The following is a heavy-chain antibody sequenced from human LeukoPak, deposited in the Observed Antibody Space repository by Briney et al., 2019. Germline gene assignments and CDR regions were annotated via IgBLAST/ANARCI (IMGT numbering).Heavy chain of an antibody. J-gene: IGHJ4*02. D-gene: IGHD3-16*01. CDR1: GFTFNYYA. CDR2: ITATSRHI. CDR3: ARDWALRMGPYDY. Sequence: GGSLRLSCAASGFTFNYYAMSWVRQAPGKGLEWVSAITATSRHIYYADSVKGRFTISRDNAKNTLYLQMNSLRAEDTAVYYCARDWALRMGPYDYWGQGTLVTVSS. V-gene: IGHV3-21*01.